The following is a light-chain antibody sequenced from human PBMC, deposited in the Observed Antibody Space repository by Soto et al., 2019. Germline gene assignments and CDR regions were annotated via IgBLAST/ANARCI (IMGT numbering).Light chain of an antibody. CDR1: QSISSW. CDR2: KAS. CDR3: QQYNSDSPLT. Sequence: DIQMTQSPSTLSASVGDRVTITCRASQSISSWLAWYQQKPGKAPKLLIYKASSLESGVPSRFSGSGAGTEFTLTIRSLQPDDFASYYCQQYNSDSPLTFGGGTKVEIK. V-gene: IGKV1-5*03. J-gene: IGKJ4*01.